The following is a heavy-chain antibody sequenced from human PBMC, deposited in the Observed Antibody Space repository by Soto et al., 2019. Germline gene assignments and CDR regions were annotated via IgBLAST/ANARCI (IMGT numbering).Heavy chain of an antibody. J-gene: IGHJ5*02. CDR1: GGSNSSGDYY. D-gene: IGHD6-13*01. CDR3: ARVGGQQLPMGTRFDP. V-gene: IGHV4-30-4*01. Sequence: SETLSLTCTVSGGSNSSGDYYWSWIRQPPGKGLEWIGYIYYSGSTYYNPSLKSRVTISVDTSKNQFSLKLSSVTAADTAVYYCARVGGQQLPMGTRFDPWGQGTLVTVSS. CDR2: IYYSGST.